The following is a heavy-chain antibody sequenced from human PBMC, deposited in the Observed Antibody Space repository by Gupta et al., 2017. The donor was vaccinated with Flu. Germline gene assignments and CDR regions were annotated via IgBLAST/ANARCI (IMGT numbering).Heavy chain of an antibody. Sequence: QVQLVQSGAEVKKPGASVKVSCKASGYTFTSYYMHWVRQAPGQGLEWMGIINPSGGSTSYAQKFQGRVTMTRDTSTSTVYMELSSLRSEDTAVYYCARDFSFIAAAVQFWSYFDYWGQGTLVTVSS. J-gene: IGHJ4*02. CDR1: GYTFTSYY. CDR2: INPSGGST. CDR3: ARDFSFIAAAVQFWSYFDY. V-gene: IGHV1-46*01. D-gene: IGHD6-13*01.